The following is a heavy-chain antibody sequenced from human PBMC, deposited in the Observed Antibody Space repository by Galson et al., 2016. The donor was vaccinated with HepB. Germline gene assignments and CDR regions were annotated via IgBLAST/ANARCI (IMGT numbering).Heavy chain of an antibody. Sequence: SLRLSCAASGFTFSNYWMHWVRQAPGKGLVWVSRIRGDGTSTSYADSVKGRFTISRDNAKNTLYLQMNSLRAEDTAMYYCIKSDYGDYWGQGTLVTVSS. CDR2: IRGDGTST. CDR3: IKSDYGDY. CDR1: GFTFSNYW. V-gene: IGHV3-74*01. J-gene: IGHJ4*02.